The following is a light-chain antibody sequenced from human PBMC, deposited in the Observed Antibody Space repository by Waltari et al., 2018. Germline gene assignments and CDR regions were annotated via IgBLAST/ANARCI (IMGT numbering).Light chain of an antibody. CDR1: QGVLSSVNNKDY. J-gene: IGKJ3*01. CDR2: WAS. V-gene: IGKV4-1*01. Sequence: DVLLTISRDSLNLSRRKGATHNVHTGQGVLSSVNNKDYLDWYQQKPGQPPKLLIYWASTRESGVPDRFSGSGSGTDFTLTINSVQAEDVAVYYCQQYYSVLPYAFGPGTKVEIK. CDR3: QQYYSVLPYA.